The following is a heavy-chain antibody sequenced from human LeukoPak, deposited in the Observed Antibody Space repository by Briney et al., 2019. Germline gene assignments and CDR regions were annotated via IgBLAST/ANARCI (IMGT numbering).Heavy chain of an antibody. J-gene: IGHJ5*02. CDR3: ARGPIVVVTDNWFDP. Sequence: SETLSLTCTVSGGSVSSGSYYWSWIRPPPGKGLEWIGYIYYSGSTNYNPSLKSRVTISVDTSKNQFSLKLSSVTAADTAVYYCARGPIVVVTDNWFDPWGQGTLVTVSS. CDR1: GGSVSSGSYY. CDR2: IYYSGST. V-gene: IGHV4-61*01. D-gene: IGHD2-21*02.